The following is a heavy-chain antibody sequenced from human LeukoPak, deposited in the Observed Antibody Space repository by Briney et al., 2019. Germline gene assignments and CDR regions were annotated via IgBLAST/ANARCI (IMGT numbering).Heavy chain of an antibody. D-gene: IGHD1-26*01. V-gene: IGHV3-66*01. J-gene: IGHJ4*02. CDR3: ARDTWELPSQRGY. CDR1: GFTVSSNY. Sequence: PGGSLRLSCAASGFTVSSNYMSWVRQAPGKGLEWVSVIYSGGSTYYADSVKGRFTISRDNSKNTLYLQMNSLRAEDTAVYYCARDTWELPSQRGYWGQGTLVTVSS. CDR2: IYSGGST.